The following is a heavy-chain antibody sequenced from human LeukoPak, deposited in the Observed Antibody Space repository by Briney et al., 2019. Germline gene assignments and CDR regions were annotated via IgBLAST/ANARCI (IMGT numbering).Heavy chain of an antibody. CDR1: GYTFTSYY. D-gene: IGHD3-3*01. V-gene: IGHV1-46*01. J-gene: IGHJ6*04. Sequence: ASVKVSCKASGYTFTSYYMHWVRQAPGQGLEWMGIINPSGGSTSYAQKFQGRVTMTRDMSTSTVYMELSSLRSEDTAVYYCGRGGRQMRFGVWGKGTTVTVSS. CDR2: INPSGGST. CDR3: GRGGRQMRFGV.